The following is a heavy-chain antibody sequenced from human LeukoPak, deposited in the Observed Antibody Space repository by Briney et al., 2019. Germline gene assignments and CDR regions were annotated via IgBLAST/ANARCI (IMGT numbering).Heavy chain of an antibody. V-gene: IGHV3-21*01. CDR2: ISSSSSYM. Sequence: GGSLRLSCAASGFTFSSYSMNWVRQAPGKGLEWVSSISSSSSYMYYADSVKGRFTISRDNAKNSLYLQMNSLRAEDTAVYYCARDPFTMDHWGRGTLVTVSS. CDR1: GFTFSSYS. CDR3: ARDPFTMDH. J-gene: IGHJ2*01. D-gene: IGHD3-10*01.